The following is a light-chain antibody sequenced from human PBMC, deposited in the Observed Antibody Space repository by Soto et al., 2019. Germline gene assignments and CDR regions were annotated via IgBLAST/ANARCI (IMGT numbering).Light chain of an antibody. CDR3: CSYVSSKTYL. CDR1: RLYVGGYNY. Sequence: QSALTQPASVSVSPGQSNTISSTGTRLYVGGYNYVSWYQQQPGKAPKLIIYEVTNRPSGVSDRFSGSKSDNTASLTISGLQTEDEADYYCCSYVSSKTYLFGTGTKVTVL. V-gene: IGLV2-14*03. J-gene: IGLJ1*01. CDR2: EVT.